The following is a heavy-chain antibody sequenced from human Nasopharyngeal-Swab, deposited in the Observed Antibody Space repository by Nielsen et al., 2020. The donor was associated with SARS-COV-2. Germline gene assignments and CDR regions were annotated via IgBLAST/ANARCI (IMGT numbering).Heavy chain of an antibody. Sequence: GESLKISCAACGFTFSSYDMHWVRQATGKGLEWVSAIGTAGDTYYPGSVKGQFTISRENAKNSLYLQMNSLRAEDTALYYCAKDKYSGTYYIFDYWGQGTLVTVSS. CDR3: AKDKYSGTYYIFDY. CDR2: IGTAGDT. V-gene: IGHV3-13*03. CDR1: GFTFSSYD. J-gene: IGHJ4*02. D-gene: IGHD1-26*01.